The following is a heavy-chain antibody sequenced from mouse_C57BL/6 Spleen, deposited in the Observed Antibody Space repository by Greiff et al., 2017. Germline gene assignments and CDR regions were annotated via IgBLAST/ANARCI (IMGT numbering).Heavy chain of an antibody. CDR2: IYPSDSET. CDR1: GYTFTSYW. CDR3: AREDSSGPWFAY. Sequence: QVQLKQPGAELVRPGSSVKLSCKASGYTFTSYWMDWVKQRPGQGLEWIGNIYPSDSETHYNQKFKDKATLTVDKSSSTAYMQLSSLTSEDSAVYYCAREDSSGPWFAYWGQGTLVTVSA. J-gene: IGHJ3*01. D-gene: IGHD3-2*02. V-gene: IGHV1-61*01.